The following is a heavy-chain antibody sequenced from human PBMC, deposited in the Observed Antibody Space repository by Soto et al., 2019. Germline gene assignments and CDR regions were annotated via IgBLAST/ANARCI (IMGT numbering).Heavy chain of an antibody. J-gene: IGHJ4*02. V-gene: IGHV1-69*02. CDR3: ASGRELSFPPGY. CDR1: GGTFSSYT. D-gene: IGHD3-16*02. CDR2: IIPILGIA. Sequence: ASVKVSCKASGGTFSSYTISWVRQAPGQGLEWMGRIIPILGIANYAQKFQGRVTITADKSTSTAYMELSSLRSEDTAVYYCASGRELSFPPGYWGQGTLVTVSS.